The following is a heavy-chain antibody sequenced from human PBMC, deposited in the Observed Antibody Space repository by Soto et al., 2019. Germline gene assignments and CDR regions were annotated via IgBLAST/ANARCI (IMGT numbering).Heavy chain of an antibody. CDR3: AKIVGVTLSLWYCGMDV. Sequence: PGGSLRLSCEPPAFTLTRYGMHWVRQAPSKGLEWVAAVSHDGLDTYYADSVKGRFTVSRDNSKNTLYLQMNSLRAEDTAVYYCAKIVGVTLSLWYCGMDVWGQGTTVTVSS. J-gene: IGHJ6*02. CDR2: VSHDGLDT. D-gene: IGHD2-21*02. CDR1: AFTLTRYG. V-gene: IGHV3-30*18.